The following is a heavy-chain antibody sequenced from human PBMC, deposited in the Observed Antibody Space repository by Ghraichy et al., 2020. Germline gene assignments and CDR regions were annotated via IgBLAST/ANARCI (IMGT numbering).Heavy chain of an antibody. D-gene: IGHD3-10*02. CDR2: FDPEDGET. Sequence: ASVKVSCKVSGYTLTELSIQWVRQAPGKGLEWMGGFDPEDGETIYAQKFQGRVTMTEDTSTDTAYMELSSLRSEDTAVYYCATLFGDYGMDVWGQGTTVTVSS. J-gene: IGHJ6*02. CDR3: ATLFGDYGMDV. CDR1: GYTLTELS. V-gene: IGHV1-24*01.